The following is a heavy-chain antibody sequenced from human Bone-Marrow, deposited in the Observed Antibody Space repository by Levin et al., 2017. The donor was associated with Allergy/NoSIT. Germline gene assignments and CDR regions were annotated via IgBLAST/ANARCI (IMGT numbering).Heavy chain of an antibody. J-gene: IGHJ5*01. CDR3: VRWDGMMENWFDP. V-gene: IGHV6-1*01. D-gene: IGHD1-1*01. CDR2: TYYRSKWFN. Sequence: SQTLSLTCAISGDNVSSNTAAWNWIRQSPSRGLEWLGRTYYRSKWFNDYAASVKGRIMVNADTAKNQFSLHLSSVTPEDTAVYYCVRWDGMMENWFDPWGQGTLVTVSS. CDR1: GDNVSSNTAA.